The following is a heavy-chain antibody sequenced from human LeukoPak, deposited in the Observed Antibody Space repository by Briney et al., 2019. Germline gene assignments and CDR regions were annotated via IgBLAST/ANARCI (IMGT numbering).Heavy chain of an antibody. CDR2: IIPIFGTA. CDR3: ARDPSLHLYSGSYSFDP. D-gene: IGHD1-26*01. J-gene: IGHJ5*02. V-gene: IGHV1-69*13. CDR1: GGTFSSYA. Sequence: SVKVSCKASGGTFSSYAISWVRQAPGQGLEWMGGIIPIFGTANYAQKFQGRVTITADESTSIAYMELSSLRSEDTAVYYCARDPSLHLYSGSYSFDPWGQGTLVTVSS.